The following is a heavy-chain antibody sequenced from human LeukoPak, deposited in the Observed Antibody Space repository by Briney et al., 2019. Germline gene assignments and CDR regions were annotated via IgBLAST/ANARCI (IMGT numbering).Heavy chain of an antibody. CDR1: GGSISSHY. V-gene: IGHV4-59*11. CDR3: ARGGSSSWPYYYYYYMDV. Sequence: SETLSLTCTVAGGSISSHYWSWIRQPPGKGLEWIGYIYYSGSTNYNPSLKSRVTISVDTSKNQLSLKLSSVTAADTAVYYCARGGSSSWPYYYYYYMDVWGKGTTVTVSS. CDR2: IYYSGST. J-gene: IGHJ6*03. D-gene: IGHD6-13*01.